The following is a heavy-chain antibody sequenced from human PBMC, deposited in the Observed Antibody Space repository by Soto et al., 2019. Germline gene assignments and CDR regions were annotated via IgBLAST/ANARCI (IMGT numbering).Heavy chain of an antibody. Sequence: QVPLVQSGAEVKKPGASVKVSCKASGYTFTSYDINWVRQAAGQGLEWMGWMNPNNGNIGYAQRFQGRVTMTRSTSISTACMELSSLRSEDTAVYYCARGAVAGLTYYSMDVWGQGTAVIVSS. CDR1: GYTFTSYD. V-gene: IGHV1-8*01. CDR3: ARGAVAGLTYYSMDV. CDR2: MNPNNGNI. J-gene: IGHJ6*02. D-gene: IGHD6-19*01.